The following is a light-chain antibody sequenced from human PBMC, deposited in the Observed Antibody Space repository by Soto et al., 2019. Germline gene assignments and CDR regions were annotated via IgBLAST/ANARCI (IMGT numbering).Light chain of an antibody. CDR1: SGSVSTSYY. V-gene: IGLV8-61*01. J-gene: IGLJ2*01. Sequence: VVTQEPSFSVSPGGTVTLTCGLTSGSVSTSYYPSWYQQTPGQAPRTLIYSTNTRSTGVPDRFSGSILGNTAALTITGAQADDECDYYCVLYMGSGISVFGGGTKLTVL. CDR3: VLYMGSGISV. CDR2: STN.